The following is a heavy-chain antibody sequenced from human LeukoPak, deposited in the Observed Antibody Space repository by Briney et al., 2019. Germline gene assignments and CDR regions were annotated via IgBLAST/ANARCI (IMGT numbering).Heavy chain of an antibody. V-gene: IGHV4-59*01. CDR3: ARVPRQGQLPEIHFDY. J-gene: IGHJ4*02. CDR1: GGPLRCYY. CDR2: IFYSGST. Sequence: KPSETLSLTRTVSGGPLRCYYWGWIRQPPGKGLGWVWDIFYSGSTNYNPSLKSRVTISVDTSKNQFSLKLSSVTAADTSVYYCARVPRQGQLPEIHFDYWGQGTLVTVSS. D-gene: IGHD2-2*01.